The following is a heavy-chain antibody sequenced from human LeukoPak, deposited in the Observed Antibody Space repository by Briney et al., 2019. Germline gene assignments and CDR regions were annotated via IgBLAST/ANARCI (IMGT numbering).Heavy chain of an antibody. Sequence: GGSLRLSCAASGFTFNTFNMNWVSQAPGEGLEWLSSITSGGDYIYYADSVKGRFTTSRDNAKNSLSLQLNSLRVEDTAVYYCARGHYDVLAASYKWTPDYWGQGTLVTVSS. CDR2: ITSGGDYI. CDR3: ARGHYDVLAASYKWTPDY. J-gene: IGHJ4*02. D-gene: IGHD3-9*01. CDR1: GFTFNTFN. V-gene: IGHV3-21*04.